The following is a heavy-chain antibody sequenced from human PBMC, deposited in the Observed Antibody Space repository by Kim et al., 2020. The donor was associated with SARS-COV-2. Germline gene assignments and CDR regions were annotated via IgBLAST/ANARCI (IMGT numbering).Heavy chain of an antibody. J-gene: IGHJ6*02. Sequence: GGSLRLSCAASGFTFSSYWMSWVRQAPGKGLEWVANIKQDGSEKYYVDSVKGRFTISRDNAKNSLYLQMNSLRAEDTAVYYCARDTFYDSSGGYYYYGMDVWGQGTTVTVSS. CDR1: GFTFSSYW. CDR3: ARDTFYDSSGGYYYYGMDV. D-gene: IGHD3-22*01. V-gene: IGHV3-7*03. CDR2: IKQDGSEK.